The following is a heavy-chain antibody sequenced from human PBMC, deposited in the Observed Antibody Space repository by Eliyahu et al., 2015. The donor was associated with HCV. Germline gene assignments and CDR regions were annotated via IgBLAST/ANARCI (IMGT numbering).Heavy chain of an antibody. CDR2: IYYSGST. CDR1: GGSISSYY. D-gene: IGHD5-24*01. J-gene: IGHJ5*02. CDR3: ARAQMAGQTGWFDP. V-gene: IGHV4-59*01. Sequence: LVKPSETLSLTCTVSGGSISSYYWSWIRQPPGKGLEWIGYIYYSGSTNYNPSLKSRVTISVDTSKNQFSLKLSSVTAADTAVYYCARAQMAGQTGWFDPWGQGTLVSVSS.